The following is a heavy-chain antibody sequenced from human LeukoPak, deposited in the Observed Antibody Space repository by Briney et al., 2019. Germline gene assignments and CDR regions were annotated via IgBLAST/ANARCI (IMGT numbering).Heavy chain of an antibody. J-gene: IGHJ4*02. CDR3: AREPGYCSSTSCYPKGY. Sequence: SETLSLTCTVSGGSISSYYWSWIRQPPGKGLEWIGYIYYSGSTNYHPSLKSRVTISVDTSKNQFSLKLSSVTAADTAVYYCAREPGYCSSTSCYPKGYWGQGTLVTVSS. CDR1: GGSISSYY. CDR2: IYYSGST. V-gene: IGHV4-59*01. D-gene: IGHD2-2*01.